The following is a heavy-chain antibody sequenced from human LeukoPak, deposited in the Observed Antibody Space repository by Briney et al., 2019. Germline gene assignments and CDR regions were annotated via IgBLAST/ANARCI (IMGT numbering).Heavy chain of an antibody. D-gene: IGHD3-9*01. Sequence: ASVKVSCKASGYTFTSYGISWVRQAPGQGLEWMGWISAYNGNTNYAQKLQGRVTMTTDTSTSTAYMELRSLRSDDTAVYYCARASILTGYYIPHYYYYYMDVWGKGTTVTVSS. CDR1: GYTFTSYG. CDR3: ARASILTGYYIPHYYYYYMDV. CDR2: ISAYNGNT. V-gene: IGHV1-18*01. J-gene: IGHJ6*03.